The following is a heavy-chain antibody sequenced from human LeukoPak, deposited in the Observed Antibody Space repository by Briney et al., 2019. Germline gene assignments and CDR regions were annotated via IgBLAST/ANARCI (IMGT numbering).Heavy chain of an antibody. V-gene: IGHV4-4*02. CDR1: GGSISSSNW. Sequence: KPSGTLSLTCGVFGGSISSSNWWSWLRQPPGKGLEWIGEIYHSGSTNYNPSLKSRVTISVDKSKSQFSLKLSSVTAAATAVYYCARKRYSSPYFFDYWGPGTLVTVSS. CDR2: IYHSGST. J-gene: IGHJ4*02. D-gene: IGHD3-10*01. CDR3: ARKRYSSPYFFDY.